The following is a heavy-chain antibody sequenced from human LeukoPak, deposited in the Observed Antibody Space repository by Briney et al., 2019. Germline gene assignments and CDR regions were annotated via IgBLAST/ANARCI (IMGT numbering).Heavy chain of an antibody. J-gene: IGHJ4*02. CDR1: GFTFSSYA. D-gene: IGHD6-19*01. CDR2: ISGSGGST. Sequence: PGGSLRLSCAAPGFTFSSYARSWLRQALGKGLEWVSAISGSGGSTYYADSVKGRFTISRDNSKNTLYLQMNSLRAEDTAVYYCAKDRGSGWALFDYWGQGTLVTVSS. V-gene: IGHV3-23*01. CDR3: AKDRGSGWALFDY.